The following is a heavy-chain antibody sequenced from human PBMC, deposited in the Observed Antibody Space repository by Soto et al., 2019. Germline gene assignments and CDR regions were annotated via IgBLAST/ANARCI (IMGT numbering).Heavy chain of an antibody. V-gene: IGHV5-51*01. CDR3: ARLGVVVPAAMGYYYYGMDV. CDR1: GYSFTSYW. CDR2: IYPGDSDT. D-gene: IGHD2-2*01. J-gene: IGHJ6*02. Sequence: PGESLKISCKGSGYSFTSYWIGWVRQMPGKGLEWMGIIYPGDSDTRYSPSFQGQVTISADKSISTAYLQWSSLKASDTAMYYFARLGVVVPAAMGYYYYGMDVWGQGTTVTVSS.